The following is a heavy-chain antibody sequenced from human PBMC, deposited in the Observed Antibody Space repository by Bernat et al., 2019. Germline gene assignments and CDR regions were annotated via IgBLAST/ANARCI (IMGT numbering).Heavy chain of an antibody. CDR3: ARDPSNTSGWYAYFDS. Sequence: QVQLVQSGTEVKKPGASVRVSCKTSGYTFTHHGIGWVRQAPGQGLEWLGWISGYNGDTIYAQRLQGRVTMTTYTPTNTAYMELTSLRPDYTAVYYCARDPSNTSGWYAYFDSWGQGTLVTVSS. V-gene: IGHV1-18*01. J-gene: IGHJ4*02. CDR2: ISGYNGDT. CDR1: GYTFTHHG. D-gene: IGHD6-19*01.